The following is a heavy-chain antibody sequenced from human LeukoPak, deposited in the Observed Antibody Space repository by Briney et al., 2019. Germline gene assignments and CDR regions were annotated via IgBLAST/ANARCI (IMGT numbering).Heavy chain of an antibody. CDR3: ARQRRQSFSSPLYHFDY. D-gene: IGHD2/OR15-2a*01. J-gene: IGHJ4*02. CDR1: GDSITNSW. Sequence: KASETLSLTCTVSGDSITNSWWSWVRQSPGKGLEWIGYIYATGTTNYNPSLMSRVTFSVDKSKNQFPLRLSSVTAADTAVYYCARQRRQSFSSPLYHFDYWGQGTLVTVSS. V-gene: IGHV4-4*09. CDR2: IYATGTT.